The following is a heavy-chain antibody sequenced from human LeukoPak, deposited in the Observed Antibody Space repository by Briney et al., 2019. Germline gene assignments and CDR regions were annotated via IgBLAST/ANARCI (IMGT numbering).Heavy chain of an antibody. J-gene: IGHJ4*02. CDR1: GSTFSSYW. D-gene: IGHD5-12*01. CDR2: INSDGSTT. V-gene: IGHV3-74*01. CDR3: ARDGGVMLRGYDY. Sequence: GGSLRLSCAASGSTFSSYWMHWVRQAPGKGLVWVSRINSDGSTTNNADSVKGRFTISRDNAKSTLFLQMNSLRAEDTAVYYCARDGGVMLRGYDYWGQGTLVTVSS.